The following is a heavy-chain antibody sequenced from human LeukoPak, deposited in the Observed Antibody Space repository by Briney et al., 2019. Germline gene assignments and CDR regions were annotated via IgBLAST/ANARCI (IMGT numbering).Heavy chain of an antibody. Sequence: PGGSLRLSCAASGFTFSSYSMNWVRQAPGKGLEWVSSISSSSSYIYYADSVKGRFTISRDNAKNSLYLQMNSLRVEDTALYYCAKDEFIITFFDHWGQGTLVTVSS. D-gene: IGHD3-16*01. CDR2: ISSSSSYI. J-gene: IGHJ4*02. CDR3: AKDEFIITFFDH. V-gene: IGHV3-21*01. CDR1: GFTFSSYS.